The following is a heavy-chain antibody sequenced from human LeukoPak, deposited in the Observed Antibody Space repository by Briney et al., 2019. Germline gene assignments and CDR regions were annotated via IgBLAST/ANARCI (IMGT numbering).Heavy chain of an antibody. Sequence: SETLSLTCTVSGGSISSYYWSRIRQPAGKGLEWIGRIYTSGSTNYNPSLKSRVTMSVDTSKNQFSLKLSSVTAADTAVYYCARRIVVVVAARWFDPWGQGTLVTVSS. CDR3: ARRIVVVVAARWFDP. J-gene: IGHJ5*02. D-gene: IGHD2-15*01. CDR2: IYTSGST. V-gene: IGHV4-4*07. CDR1: GGSISSYY.